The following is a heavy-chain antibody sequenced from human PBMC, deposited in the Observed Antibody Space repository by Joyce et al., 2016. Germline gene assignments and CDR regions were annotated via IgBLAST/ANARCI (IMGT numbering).Heavy chain of an antibody. CDR3: TRSMSSVNWFDP. J-gene: IGHJ5*02. V-gene: IGHV3-7*03. CDR2: IKQDGRGQ. Sequence: EVQLVESGGGLVQPGGSLRLSCAASGLTFSNYWMHWVRQAPGKGLEWVASIKQDGRGQFYGDSVKGRFAISRDNTKNSLFLHMNSLRAEDTAVYYCTRSMSSVNWFDPWGQGTLVTVSA. CDR1: GLTFSNYW.